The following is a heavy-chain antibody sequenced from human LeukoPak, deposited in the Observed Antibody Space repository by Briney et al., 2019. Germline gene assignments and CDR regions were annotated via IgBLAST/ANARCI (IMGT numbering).Heavy chain of an antibody. CDR1: GGSISSYH. CDR2: ISYSGST. CDR3: ARRGYYGSGSYYNEGGWYDP. Sequence: PSETLSLTCSVSGGSISSYHWSWIRQPPGKGLEWIGYISYSGSTNYNPSLKSRVTISVDTSKNQFSLKLSSVTAADTAVYYCARRGYYGSGSYYNEGGWYDPWGQGTLVTVSS. J-gene: IGHJ5*02. V-gene: IGHV4-59*08. D-gene: IGHD3-10*01.